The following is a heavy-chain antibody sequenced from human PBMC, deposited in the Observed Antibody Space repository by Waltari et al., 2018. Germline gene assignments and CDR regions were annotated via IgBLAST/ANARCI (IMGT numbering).Heavy chain of an antibody. D-gene: IGHD6-13*01. CDR2: IYYSGST. Sequence: QVQLQESGPGLVKPSQTLSLTCTVSGGSISSGDYYWSWIRQPPGKGLEWIGYIYYSGSTYYNPSLKSRVTISVDTSKNQFSLKLSSVTAADTAVYYCARGYSSSWFPSQYNWFDPWGQGTLVTVSS. CDR1: GGSISSGDYY. J-gene: IGHJ5*02. V-gene: IGHV4-30-4*08. CDR3: ARGYSSSWFPSQYNWFDP.